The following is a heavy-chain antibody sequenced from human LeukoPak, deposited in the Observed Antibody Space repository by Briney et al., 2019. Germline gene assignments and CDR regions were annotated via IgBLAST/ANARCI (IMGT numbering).Heavy chain of an antibody. J-gene: IGHJ6*03. CDR1: GFIFTDYG. Sequence: TGGSLRLSCAASGFIFTDYGMHWVRQAPGKGLEWLTFIRYDGSYKYYADSVKGRFTISRDNSKSTLYLQMNSLRAEDTAVYYCAKGITGDPLDYYYYYMDVWGKGTTVTVSS. D-gene: IGHD1-20*01. V-gene: IGHV3-30*02. CDR3: AKGITGDPLDYYYYYMDV. CDR2: IRYDGSYK.